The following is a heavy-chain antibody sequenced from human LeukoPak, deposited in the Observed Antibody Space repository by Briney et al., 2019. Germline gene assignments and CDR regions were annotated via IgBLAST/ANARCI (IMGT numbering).Heavy chain of an antibody. CDR2: IIPIFGTA. D-gene: IGHD3-9*01. CDR1: GGTLSSYA. J-gene: IGHJ6*02. V-gene: IGHV1-69*13. CDR3: ARGSYDILTGYYSYYYYGMDV. Sequence: SVKVSCKASGGTLSSYAISWVRQAPGQGLEWMGGIIPIFGTANYAQKFQGRVTVTADESTSTAYMELSSLRSEDTAVYYCARGSYDILTGYYSYYYYGMDVWGQGTTVTVSS.